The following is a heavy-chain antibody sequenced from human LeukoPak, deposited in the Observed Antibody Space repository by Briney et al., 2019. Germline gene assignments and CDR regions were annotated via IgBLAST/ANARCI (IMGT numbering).Heavy chain of an antibody. V-gene: IGHV4-34*01. CDR1: GGSFSGYY. CDR3: ARGLSDTAMVVTDY. CDR2: INHSGST. D-gene: IGHD5-18*01. Sequence: SETLSLTCAVYGGSFSGYYWSWIRQPPGKGLEWVGEINHSGSTNYNPSLKSRVTISVDTSKNQFSLKPSSVTAADTAVYYCARGLSDTAMVVTDYWGQGTLVTVSS. J-gene: IGHJ4*02.